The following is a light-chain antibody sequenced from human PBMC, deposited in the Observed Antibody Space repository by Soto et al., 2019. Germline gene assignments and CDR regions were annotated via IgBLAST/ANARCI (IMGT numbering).Light chain of an antibody. CDR2: GAS. Sequence: ETVMTQSPVTLSLSPGERATLSCRASQTVGDNLAWYQQKPGQPPSLLIYGASTRASGVPARFSGSGSGTAFTLPPTTLESEYFAFYSCHPYTNFPLGTFGQETKVEI. CDR3: HPYTNFPLGT. J-gene: IGKJ1*01. V-gene: IGKV3-15*01. CDR1: QTVGDN.